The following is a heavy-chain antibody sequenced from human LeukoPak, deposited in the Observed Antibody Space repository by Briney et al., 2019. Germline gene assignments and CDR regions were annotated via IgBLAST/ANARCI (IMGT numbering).Heavy chain of an antibody. Sequence: PSETLSLTCTVSGGSISSYYWSWIRQPPGKGLEWIGYIYYSGSTNYNPSLKSRVTMSVDTSKNQFSLKLSSVTAADTAVYYCARGPTNWNYVDYWGQGTLVTVSS. CDR1: GGSISSYY. CDR3: ARGPTNWNYVDY. D-gene: IGHD1-1*01. V-gene: IGHV4-59*01. CDR2: IYYSGST. J-gene: IGHJ4*02.